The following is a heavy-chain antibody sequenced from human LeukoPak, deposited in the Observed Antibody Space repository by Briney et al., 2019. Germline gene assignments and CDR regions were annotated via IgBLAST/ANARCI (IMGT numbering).Heavy chain of an antibody. CDR1: GYTFTSYA. Sequence: ASVEVSCKASGYTFTSYAMHWVRQAPGQRLEWMGWINAGNGNTKYSQKFQGRVTITRDTSASTAYMELSSLRSEDTAVYYCARESIGPQDYGDYDYWGQGTLVTVSS. D-gene: IGHD4-17*01. J-gene: IGHJ4*02. CDR3: ARESIGPQDYGDYDY. CDR2: INAGNGNT. V-gene: IGHV1-3*01.